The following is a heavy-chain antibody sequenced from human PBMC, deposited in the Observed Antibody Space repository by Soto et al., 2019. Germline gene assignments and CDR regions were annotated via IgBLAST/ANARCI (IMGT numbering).Heavy chain of an antibody. D-gene: IGHD5-12*01. V-gene: IGHV6-1*01. CDR3: ARGSWDDVSGHYYMDV. CDR2: TYYKSKWYY. CDR1: GDSVSSNSAG. J-gene: IGHJ6*03. Sequence: QVQLQQSSPGLVKPSQALSLTCDISGDSVSSNSAGWNWSRQTPSRGHEWLGRTYYKSKWYYTSASSLKSRITVSPDTSKNQFSLQLTSVTPEDTAVYYCARGSWDDVSGHYYMDVWDKGTTVTVSS.